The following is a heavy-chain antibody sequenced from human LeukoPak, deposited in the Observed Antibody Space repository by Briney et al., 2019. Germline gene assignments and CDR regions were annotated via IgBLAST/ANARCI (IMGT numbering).Heavy chain of an antibody. D-gene: IGHD6-13*01. Sequence: QPGRSLRLSCAASGFTFDDYAMHWVRQAPGKGLEWVSGISWNSGSIGYADSVKGRFTISRDNAKNSLYLQMNSLRAEDTALYYCAKGIKKYAAYYFDYWGQGTLVTVSS. V-gene: IGHV3-9*01. CDR1: GFTFDDYA. J-gene: IGHJ4*02. CDR3: AKGIKKYAAYYFDY. CDR2: ISWNSGSI.